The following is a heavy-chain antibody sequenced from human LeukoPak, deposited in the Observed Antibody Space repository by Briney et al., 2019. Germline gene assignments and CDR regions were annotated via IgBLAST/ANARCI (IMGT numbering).Heavy chain of an antibody. CDR2: ISYDGSNK. CDR3: ARGSSYCSSTSCYLGRPDYYYYGMDV. D-gene: IGHD2-2*01. Sequence: PGRSLRLSCAASGFPFSSYAMHWVRQAPGKGLEWVAVISYDGSNKYYADSVKGRFTISRDNSKNTLYLQMNSLRAEDTAVYYCARGSSYCSSTSCYLGRPDYYYYGMDVWGQGTTVTVSS. J-gene: IGHJ6*02. CDR1: GFPFSSYA. V-gene: IGHV3-30-3*01.